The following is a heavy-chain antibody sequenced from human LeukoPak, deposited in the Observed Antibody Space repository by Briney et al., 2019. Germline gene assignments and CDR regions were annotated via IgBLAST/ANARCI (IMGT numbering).Heavy chain of an antibody. J-gene: IGHJ4*02. CDR2: VYYSGTP. V-gene: IGHV4-39*01. CDR1: GGSISGTYYH. D-gene: IGHD5-18*01. CDR3: ATESWIPGEDY. Sequence: SETLSLTCTVSGGSISGTYYHWGWIRQPPGKGLEWIGSVYYSGTPYYNPPPKSRLTISVDTSKNQFSLKLTSVTAADTAVYYCATESWIPGEDYWGQGTLVTVSS.